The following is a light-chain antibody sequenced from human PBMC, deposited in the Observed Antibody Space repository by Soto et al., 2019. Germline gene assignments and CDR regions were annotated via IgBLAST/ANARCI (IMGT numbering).Light chain of an antibody. J-gene: IGLJ3*02. V-gene: IGLV4-69*01. CDR2: VNSDGSH. Sequence: VVTQSPSASASLGASVKLTCTLNSGHSSNAIAWHQQQPEKGPRYLMKVNSDGSHLKGDGIPDRFSGSSSGAERYLTISSLQSDDEADYYCQTWHIGFRVFGGGTKVTVL. CDR1: SGHSSNA. CDR3: QTWHIGFRV.